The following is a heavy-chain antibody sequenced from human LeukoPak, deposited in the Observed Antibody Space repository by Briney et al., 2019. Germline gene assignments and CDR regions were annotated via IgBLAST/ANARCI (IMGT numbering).Heavy chain of an antibody. Sequence: GGSLRLSCAASGFTFSSYAMSWVRHAPGKGLEWVSAISGSGGSTYYADSVKGRFTISRDNSKNTLYLQMNSLRAEDTAVYYCANPISSSTILDYWGQGTLVTVSS. CDR1: GFTFSSYA. V-gene: IGHV3-23*01. D-gene: IGHD2-2*01. CDR3: ANPISSSTILDY. CDR2: ISGSGGST. J-gene: IGHJ4*02.